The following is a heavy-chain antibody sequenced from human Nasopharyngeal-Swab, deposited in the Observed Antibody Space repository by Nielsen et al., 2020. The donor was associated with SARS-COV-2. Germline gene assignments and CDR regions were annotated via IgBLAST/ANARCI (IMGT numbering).Heavy chain of an antibody. J-gene: IGHJ6*02. CDR3: ATPVEVVPAAMPDYYYGMDV. CDR1: GGSISSSSYY. D-gene: IGHD2-2*01. Sequence: SETLSLTCTVSGGSISSSSYYWGWIRQPPGKGLEWIGSIYYSGSTYYNPSLKSRVTISVDTSKNQFSLKLSSVTAADTAVYYCATPVEVVPAAMPDYYYGMDVWGQGTTVTVSS. V-gene: IGHV4-39*01. CDR2: IYYSGST.